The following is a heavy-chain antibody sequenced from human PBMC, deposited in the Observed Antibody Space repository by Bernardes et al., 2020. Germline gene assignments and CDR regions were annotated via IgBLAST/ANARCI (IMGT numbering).Heavy chain of an antibody. D-gene: IGHD1-26*01. V-gene: IGHV3-23*01. CDR1: GFTFSSYA. J-gene: IGHJ6*03. Sequence: GGSLRLSCAASGFTFSSYAMSWVRQAPGKGLEWVSAISGSGGSTYYADSVKGRFTISRDNSKNTLYLQMNSLRAEDTAVYYCAKSWGAYSGSPYYYMDVWGKGTTVTVSS. CDR2: ISGSGGST. CDR3: AKSWGAYSGSPYYYMDV.